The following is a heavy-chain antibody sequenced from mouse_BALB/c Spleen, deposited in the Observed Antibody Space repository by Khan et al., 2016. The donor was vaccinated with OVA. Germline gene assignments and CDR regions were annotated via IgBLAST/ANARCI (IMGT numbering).Heavy chain of an antibody. V-gene: IGHV2-9*02. CDR3: ARYYGNYGWYFDV. CDR2: IWTGGST. CDR1: GFSLTSYG. D-gene: IGHD2-1*01. Sequence: VQRVESGPGLVAPSQSLSITCTVSGFSLTSYGVHWVRQPPGKGLEWLRVIWTGGSTNYNSALMSRLSIPKDNSKSQVFLKMNSLQTDDTAMYYCARYYGNYGWYFDVWGAGTTVTVSS. J-gene: IGHJ1*01.